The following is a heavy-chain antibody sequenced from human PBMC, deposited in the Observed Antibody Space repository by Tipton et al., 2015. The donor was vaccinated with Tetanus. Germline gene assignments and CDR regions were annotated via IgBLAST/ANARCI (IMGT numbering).Heavy chain of an antibody. D-gene: IGHD6-6*01. CDR3: ATEYSSSSGYYYYGMDV. Sequence: SLRLSCTASGFTFSDHYMSWIRQAPGKGLEWVSYISSSSSYIYYADSVKGRFTISRDNAKNSLYLQMNSLRAEDTAVYYCATEYSSSSGYYYYGMDVWGQGTTVTVSS. V-gene: IGHV3-11*06. CDR2: ISSSSSYI. CDR1: GFTFSDHY. J-gene: IGHJ6*02.